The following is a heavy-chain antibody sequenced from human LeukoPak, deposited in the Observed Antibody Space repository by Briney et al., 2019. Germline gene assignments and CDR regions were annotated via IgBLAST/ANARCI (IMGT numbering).Heavy chain of an antibody. Sequence: SETLSLTCTVSGGSISSRNHYWGWIRQPPGKGLEWIGGIYYSGSTYYNPSLKSRVTISVDTSKNQFSLKLSSVTAADTAVYYCARQGDSGSYDWFDPWGQGTLVTVSS. D-gene: IGHD1-26*01. CDR1: GGSISSRNHY. V-gene: IGHV4-39*01. CDR2: IYYSGST. J-gene: IGHJ5*02. CDR3: ARQGDSGSYDWFDP.